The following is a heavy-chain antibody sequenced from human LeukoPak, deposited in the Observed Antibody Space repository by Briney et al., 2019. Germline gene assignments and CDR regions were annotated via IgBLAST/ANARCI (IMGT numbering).Heavy chain of an antibody. CDR3: AGSRSVGLDY. Sequence: AGGSLRLSCAVSGLTFSSYAMHWVRQAPGKGLEYVSDISSDGGSTFYANSVKGRFTISRDNSKNTLYLQMGSLTTEDMAVYYCAGSRSVGLDYWGQGTLVTVSS. V-gene: IGHV3-64*01. CDR1: GLTFSSYA. J-gene: IGHJ4*02. D-gene: IGHD1-26*01. CDR2: ISSDGGST.